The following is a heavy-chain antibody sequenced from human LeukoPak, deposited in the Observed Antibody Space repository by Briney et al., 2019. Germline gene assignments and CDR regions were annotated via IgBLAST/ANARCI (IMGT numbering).Heavy chain of an antibody. J-gene: IGHJ6*03. V-gene: IGHV1-69*06. CDR1: GGTFSSYA. D-gene: IGHD6-6*01. Sequence: SVKVSCKASGGTFSSYAISWVRQAPGQGLEWMGGIIPIFGTANYAQKFQGRVTITADKSTSTAYMELSSLRSEDTAVYYCARVGVAARPRYYYYYMDVWGKGTTVTVSS. CDR2: IIPIFGTA. CDR3: ARVGVAARPRYYYYYMDV.